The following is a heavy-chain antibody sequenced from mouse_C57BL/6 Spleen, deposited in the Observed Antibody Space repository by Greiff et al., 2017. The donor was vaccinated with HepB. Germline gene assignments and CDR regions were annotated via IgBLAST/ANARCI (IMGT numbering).Heavy chain of an antibody. CDR1: GYTFTSYG. CDR2: IYPRSGNT. CDR3: ARSGAQATDYFDY. J-gene: IGHJ2*01. Sequence: QVQLQQSGAELARPGASVKLSCKASGYTFTSYGISWVKQRTGQGLEWSGEIYPRSGNTYYNEKFKGKATLTADKSSSTAYMELRSLTSEDSAVYFCARSGAQATDYFDYWGQGTTLTVSS. D-gene: IGHD3-2*02. V-gene: IGHV1-81*01.